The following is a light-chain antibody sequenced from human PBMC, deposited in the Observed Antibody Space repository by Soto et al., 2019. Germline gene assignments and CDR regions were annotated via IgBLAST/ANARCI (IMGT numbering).Light chain of an antibody. CDR3: QQTFSPPCT. J-gene: IGKJ2*02. Sequence: DIPMTQSLSSLSASVGDTVTITCRASQSISNSLSWYQQKPGKAPKFLIYVASTLQRGVPSRFSGSGSGTDFTLTISSLQPEDVATYYCQQTFSPPCTFGQGTKLEIK. CDR2: VAS. CDR1: QSISNS. V-gene: IGKV1-39*01.